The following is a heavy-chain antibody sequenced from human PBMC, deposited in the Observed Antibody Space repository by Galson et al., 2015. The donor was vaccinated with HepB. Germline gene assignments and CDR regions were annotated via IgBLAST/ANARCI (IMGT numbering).Heavy chain of an antibody. D-gene: IGHD3-9*01. CDR1: GFTFRSYG. V-gene: IGHV3-30*19. CDR2: ISYDGDTV. J-gene: IGHJ5*01. CDR3: ATSLRHFDWLLPPPDS. Sequence: SLRLSCAASGFTFRSYGMHWVRQAPGKGLEWMAIISYDGDTVFFADSVKGRFTVSKDNSKNTVFLHMNSLRHDDSAMFYCATSLRHFDWLLPPPDSWGQGTLVTVSS.